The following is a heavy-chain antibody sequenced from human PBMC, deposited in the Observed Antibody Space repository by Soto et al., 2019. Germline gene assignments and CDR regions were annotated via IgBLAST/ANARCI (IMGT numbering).Heavy chain of an antibody. CDR1: GGSISSGGYY. CDR3: ARSSGGFVELLDY. V-gene: IGHV4-31*03. J-gene: IGHJ4*02. D-gene: IGHD3-10*01. CDR2: IYYSGST. Sequence: SETLSLTCTVSGGSISSGGYYWSWIRQHPGKGLEWIGYIYYSGSTYYNPSLKSRVIISVDTSKNQFSLKLSSVTAADTAVYYCARSSGGFVELLDYWGQGTPVTVSS.